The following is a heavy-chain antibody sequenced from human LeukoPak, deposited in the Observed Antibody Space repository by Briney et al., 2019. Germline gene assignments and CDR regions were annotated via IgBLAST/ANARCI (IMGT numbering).Heavy chain of an antibody. J-gene: IGHJ5*02. V-gene: IGHV4-59*01. CDR3: TRAPRKAWFDP. Sequence: SETLSLTCTVSGGSISSFYCSWIRQPPGKGLEWIGYTSYSGNTNYNPSLKSRVTMSVDTSRKQFSLRLTSVTAADTAVYYCTRAPRKAWFDPWGQGTLVTVSS. CDR2: TSYSGNT. CDR1: GGSISSFY. D-gene: IGHD1-14*01.